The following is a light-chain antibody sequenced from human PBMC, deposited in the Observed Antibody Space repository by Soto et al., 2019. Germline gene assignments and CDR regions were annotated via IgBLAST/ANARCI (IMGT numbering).Light chain of an antibody. CDR3: QQYGVSMT. CDR2: DAS. Sequence: ETVLTQSPAHLSLSPGERATLSCRASQSGSDYLAWYQQKPGQAPRLLIYDASKRATGIPARFSGGGSGTDFTLTISRLEPEDFAVYYCQQYGVSMTFGQGTKVDIK. V-gene: IGKV3-11*01. CDR1: QSGSDY. J-gene: IGKJ1*01.